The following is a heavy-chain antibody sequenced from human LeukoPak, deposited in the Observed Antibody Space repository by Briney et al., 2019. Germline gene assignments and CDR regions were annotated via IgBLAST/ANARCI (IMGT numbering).Heavy chain of an antibody. CDR3: ASKVTSWFDY. Sequence: GGSLRLSCAASGFTFSSYEMNWVRQAPGKGLEWVSCISSGGRTIYYAVSVKGRFTISRDNAKKSLYLQMNSLRAEDTAIYYCASKVTSWFDYWGQGTLVTVSS. V-gene: IGHV3-48*03. J-gene: IGHJ4*02. D-gene: IGHD4-23*01. CDR1: GFTFSSYE. CDR2: ISSGGRTI.